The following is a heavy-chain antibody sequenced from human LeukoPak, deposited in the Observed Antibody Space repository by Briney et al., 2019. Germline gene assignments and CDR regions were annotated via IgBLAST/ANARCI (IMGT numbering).Heavy chain of an antibody. CDR1: GYTFIGYY. CDR2: MNPNSGRT. V-gene: IGHV1-8*03. J-gene: IGHJ4*02. Sequence: GASVKVSCKASGYTFIGYYIHWVRQAPGQGLEWMGWMNPNSGRTGYAQNFQGRITITRNTSISTAYMELSSLRSEDTAVYYCTRETSSRYFDYWGQGTLVTVSS. CDR3: TRETSSRYFDY.